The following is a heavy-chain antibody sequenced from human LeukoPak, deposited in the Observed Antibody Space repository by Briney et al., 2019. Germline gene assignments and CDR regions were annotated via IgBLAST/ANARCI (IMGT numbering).Heavy chain of an antibody. V-gene: IGHV3-9*01. Sequence: GGSRRLSCAASGFTFDEYAMHWVRQAPGKGLDWVAGISWNSGSIGYADSVKGRFTISRDNAKSSLYLQMNSLRAEDAALYYCAKGGEAAAGGFDYWGQGPLVSVSS. CDR2: ISWNSGSI. J-gene: IGHJ4*02. CDR1: GFTFDEYA. CDR3: AKGGEAAAGGFDY. D-gene: IGHD6-13*01.